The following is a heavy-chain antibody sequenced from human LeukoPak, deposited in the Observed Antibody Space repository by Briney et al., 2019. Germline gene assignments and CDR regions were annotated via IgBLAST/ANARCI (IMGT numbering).Heavy chain of an antibody. J-gene: IGHJ4*02. CDR2: INHSGST. CDR3: ARDTIYSSSSGTEGVIDY. Sequence: GSLRLSCAASGFTFSSYSMNWVRQPPGKGLEWIGEINHSGSTNYNPSLKSRVTISVDTSKNQFSLKLSSVTAADTAVYYCARDTIYSSSSGTEGVIDYWGQGTLVTVSS. CDR1: GFTFSSYS. D-gene: IGHD6-6*01. V-gene: IGHV4-34*01.